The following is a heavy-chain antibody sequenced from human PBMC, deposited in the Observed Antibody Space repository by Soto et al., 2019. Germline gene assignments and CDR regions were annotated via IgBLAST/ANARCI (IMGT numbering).Heavy chain of an antibody. V-gene: IGHV4-4*02. CDR1: FGSISSSNW. J-gene: IGHJ6*02. Sequence: SETLSLTCTVSFGSISSSNWCSCFRPPPGEGLEWIGEIYHSGSTNYNPSLKSRVTISVDKSKNQFSLKLSSVTAADTAVYYCARDLWGYCGTDCYPLDVWGQGTTVTVSS. CDR2: IYHSGST. CDR3: ARDLWGYCGTDCYPLDV. D-gene: IGHD2-21*02.